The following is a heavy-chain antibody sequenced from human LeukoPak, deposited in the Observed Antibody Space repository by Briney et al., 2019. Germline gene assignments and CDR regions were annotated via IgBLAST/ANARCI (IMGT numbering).Heavy chain of an antibody. D-gene: IGHD2-15*01. J-gene: IGHJ3*02. V-gene: IGHV3-21*01. CDR3: ARVGDIVVVVAATEAFDI. Sequence: GGSLRLSCAASGFTFSSYSMNWVRQAPGKGLEWVSSISSSSSYIYYADSVKGRFTISRDNTKNSLYLQMNSLRAEDTAVYYCARVGDIVVVVAATEAFDIWGQGTMVTVSS. CDR2: ISSSSSYI. CDR1: GFTFSSYS.